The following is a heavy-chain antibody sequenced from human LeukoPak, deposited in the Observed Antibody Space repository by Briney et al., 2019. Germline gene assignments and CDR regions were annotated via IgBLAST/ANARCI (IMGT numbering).Heavy chain of an antibody. CDR2: ISHSGSTK. V-gene: IGHV3-11*01. D-gene: IGHD3-10*02. J-gene: IGHJ6*03. CDR1: GFTFSDYY. CDR3: ARDSVVRGNIGNDMDV. Sequence: GGSLRLSCAASGFTFSDYYMSWTRQAPGKGLEWVSYISHSGSTKYYADSVKGRFTISRDNAKNSLYLQMNSLRAEDTAVYYCARDSVVRGNIGNDMDVWGKGTTVTVSS.